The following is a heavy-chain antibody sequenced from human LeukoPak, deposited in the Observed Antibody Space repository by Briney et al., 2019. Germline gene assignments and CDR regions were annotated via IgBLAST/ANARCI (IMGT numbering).Heavy chain of an antibody. CDR3: ARARIIDYGDCNWFDP. CDR2: IKGDETEK. Sequence: GGSLRLSCAASGFTFSDYWMHWVRRAPGKGLEWVANIKGDETEKYYVDSVKGRFTISRDNAKNSLYLQMNSLRAEDTAVYYCARARIIDYGDCNWFDPWGQGTLVTVSS. D-gene: IGHD4-17*01. CDR1: GFTFSDYW. J-gene: IGHJ5*02. V-gene: IGHV3-7*03.